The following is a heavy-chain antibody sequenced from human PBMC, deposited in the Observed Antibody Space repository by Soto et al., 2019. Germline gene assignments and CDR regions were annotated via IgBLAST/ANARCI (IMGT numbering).Heavy chain of an antibody. J-gene: IGHJ6*02. CDR1: GGTFSSYA. CDR2: IIPISGTA. D-gene: IGHD3-3*01. V-gene: IGHV1-69*12. CDR3: ERDRAPEWLPILSPSAYYYYYGMDV. Sequence: QVQLVQSGAEVKKPVSSVKVSCKASGGTFSSYAISWVRQAPGQGLAWMGGIIPISGTANYAQKFQGSVTITADESKSTSYTELSSLRSEDTAVYYCERDRAPEWLPILSPSAYYYYYGMDVWGQGTTVTVSS.